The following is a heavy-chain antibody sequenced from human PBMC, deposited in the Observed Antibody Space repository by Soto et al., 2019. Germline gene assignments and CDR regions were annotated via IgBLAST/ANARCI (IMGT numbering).Heavy chain of an antibody. CDR3: ARVHSRSYHDFDY. V-gene: IGHV3-66*01. D-gene: IGHD6-13*01. Sequence: EVQLVESGGGLVQPGGSLRLSCAASGFTVSSYHMSWVRQAPGKGLEWVSVIYSAGSADFADSVKGRFTISRDNSKNTLYLQMSSLRAEDTAVYYCARVHSRSYHDFDYWGQGTLITVSS. CDR2: IYSAGSA. J-gene: IGHJ4*02. CDR1: GFTVSSYH.